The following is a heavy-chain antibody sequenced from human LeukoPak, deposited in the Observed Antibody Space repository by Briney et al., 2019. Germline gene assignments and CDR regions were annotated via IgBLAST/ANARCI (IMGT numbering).Heavy chain of an antibody. D-gene: IGHD2-21*02. J-gene: IGHJ3*02. CDR3: ARSPAYCGGDCPTGGAFDI. CDR2: VYFSGST. CDR1: GDSISNSRHH. Sequence: SETLSLTCTVSGDSISNSRHHWGWIRQPPGKGLEWTANVYFSGSTYYNPSLKSRVTISVDTPRNQFSLKLSSVTAADTAVYYCARSPAYCGGDCPTGGAFDIWGQGTMVTVSS. V-gene: IGHV4-39*01.